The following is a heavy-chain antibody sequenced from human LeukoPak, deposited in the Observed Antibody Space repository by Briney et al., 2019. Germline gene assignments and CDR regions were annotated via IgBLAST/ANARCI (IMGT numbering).Heavy chain of an antibody. CDR1: GGSINDYY. D-gene: IGHD3-22*01. V-gene: IGHV4-4*09. Sequence: PSETLSLTCTFSGGSINDYYWSWIRQPPDEGLEWIGYIYVSGHTKYNPSLQSRVTISIDTPKNQFSLRLSSVTAADTAVYYCASPRKNNYDNSGSFDYWGQGTLVAVSS. CDR3: ASPRKNNYDNSGSFDY. J-gene: IGHJ4*02. CDR2: IYVSGHT.